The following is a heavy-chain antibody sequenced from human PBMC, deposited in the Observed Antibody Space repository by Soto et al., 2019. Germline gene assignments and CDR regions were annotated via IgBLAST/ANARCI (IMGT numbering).Heavy chain of an antibody. CDR1: GYTFTRYY. D-gene: IGHD2-15*01. CDR3: ARDKLTNCSGGSCYSASYCFDY. V-gene: IGHV1-46*01. CDR2: INPSGGST. Sequence: ASVKVACKASGYTFTRYYMHWVRQAPGQGLEWMGIINPSGGSTSYAQKFQGRVTMTRDTSTSTVYMELSSLRSEDTAVYYCARDKLTNCSGGSCYSASYCFDYWGQGTLVTVSS. J-gene: IGHJ4*02.